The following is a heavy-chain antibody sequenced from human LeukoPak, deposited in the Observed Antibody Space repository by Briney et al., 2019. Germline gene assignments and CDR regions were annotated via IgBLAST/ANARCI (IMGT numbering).Heavy chain of an antibody. D-gene: IGHD3-3*01. J-gene: IGHJ5*02. V-gene: IGHV5-51*01. CDR1: GYSFTSYW. CDR3: ARVRLRFLEWFPFDP. Sequence: GESLKIPCKGSGYSFTSYWIGWVRQMPGKGLEWMGIIYPGDSDTRYSPSFQGQVTISADKSISTAYLQWSSLKASDTAMYYCARVRLRFLEWFPFDPWGQGTLVTVSS. CDR2: IYPGDSDT.